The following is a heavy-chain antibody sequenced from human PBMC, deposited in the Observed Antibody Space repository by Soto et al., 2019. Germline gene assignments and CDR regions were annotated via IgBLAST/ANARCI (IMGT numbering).Heavy chain of an antibody. J-gene: IGHJ6*02. CDR3: ASDHYDVLTGSFFGMDV. V-gene: IGHV4-59*01. Sequence: SETLSLTCTVSGVSISSYCLSWIRQPPGKGLEWIGYIYYSGSTNYNPSLKSRVTMSVDTSKNQFSLTLNSVTAADTAVYYCASDHYDVLTGSFFGMDVWGLGTTVTVSS. CDR2: IYYSGST. D-gene: IGHD3-9*01. CDR1: GVSISSYC.